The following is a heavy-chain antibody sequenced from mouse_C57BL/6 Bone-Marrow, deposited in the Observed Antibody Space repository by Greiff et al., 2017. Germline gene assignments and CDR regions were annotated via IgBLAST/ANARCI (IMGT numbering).Heavy chain of an antibody. CDR1: GYAFSSYW. Sequence: VQLQQSGAELVKPGASVKISCKASGYAFSSYWMNWVKQRPGKGLEWIGQIYPGDGDTNYNGKFKGKATLTADKSSSTAYMQLSSLTSEDSAVYFCAREGDGLAAWFAYWGQGTLVTVSA. D-gene: IGHD3-3*01. CDR2: IYPGDGDT. V-gene: IGHV1-80*01. J-gene: IGHJ3*01. CDR3: AREGDGLAAWFAY.